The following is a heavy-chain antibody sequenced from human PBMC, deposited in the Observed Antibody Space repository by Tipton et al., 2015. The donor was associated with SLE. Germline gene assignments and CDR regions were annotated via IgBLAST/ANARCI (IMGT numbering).Heavy chain of an antibody. J-gene: IGHJ6*02. CDR1: GFPFSRYW. V-gene: IGHV3-74*01. CDR3: ARENFDFWTAQRNGMDV. Sequence: SLRLSCAASGFPFSRYWMHWVRQAPGRGLMWVSRVNTDGTGISYADSVKGRFTISRDNAKNTLYLQLNSVRAEDTAVYYCARENFDFWTAQRNGMDVWGQGATVTV. D-gene: IGHD3/OR15-3a*01. CDR2: VNTDGTGI.